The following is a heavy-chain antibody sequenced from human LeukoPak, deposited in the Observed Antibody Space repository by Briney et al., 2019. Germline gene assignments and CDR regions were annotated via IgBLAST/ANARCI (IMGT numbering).Heavy chain of an antibody. D-gene: IGHD3-10*02. CDR1: GFTFSSYE. CDR3: AELGITMIGGV. Sequence: GGSLRLSCAASGFTFSSYEMNWVRQAPGKGLEWVSYISSSGSTVYYADSVKGRFTISRDNAKNSLYLQMNSLRAEDTAVYYCAELGITMIGGVWGRGTTVTISS. CDR2: ISSSGSTV. V-gene: IGHV3-48*03. J-gene: IGHJ6*04.